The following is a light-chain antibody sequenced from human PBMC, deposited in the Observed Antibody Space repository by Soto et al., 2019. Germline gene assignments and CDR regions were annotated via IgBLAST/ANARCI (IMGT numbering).Light chain of an antibody. V-gene: IGKV1-39*01. J-gene: IGKJ4*01. CDR3: QQGSSTLT. CDR2: AAS. Sequence: DIQMTQSPSSLSASLGDRVTIXXRASQSISTYLNWYQQKLGKAPKILISAASSLQGGVPSRFSGSGSGTDFTLTISSLQPEDFATYYCQQGSSTLTFGGGTKVDIK. CDR1: QSISTY.